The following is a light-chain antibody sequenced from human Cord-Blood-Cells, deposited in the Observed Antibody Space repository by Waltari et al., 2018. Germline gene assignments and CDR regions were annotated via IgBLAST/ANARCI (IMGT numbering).Light chain of an antibody. J-gene: IGKJ4*01. Sequence: DIVMTQSPDSLAVSLGERATINCKYSKSVLYSSNNKNYLAWYQQKPGQPPKLLIYWASTRESGVPDRFSGSGSGTDFTLTISSLQAEDVAVYYCQQYYSTPPAFGGGTKVEIK. CDR3: QQYYSTPPA. V-gene: IGKV4-1*01. CDR1: KSVLYSSNNKNY. CDR2: WAS.